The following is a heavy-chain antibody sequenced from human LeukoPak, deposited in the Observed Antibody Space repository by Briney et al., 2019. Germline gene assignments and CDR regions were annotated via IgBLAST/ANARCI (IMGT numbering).Heavy chain of an antibody. V-gene: IGHV4-59*08. CDR2: IYYSGGT. J-gene: IGHJ6*03. Sequence: SESLSLTCTVSGGSISSYYWSWIRQPPGKGLEWIGYIYYSGGTKYYLYLKSRVTISVDTSKNQFSLKLRSVTAADTAVYYCARRYYYDSSGYYNYYYMDVWGKGTTVTVSS. CDR3: ARRYYYDSSGYYNYYYMDV. D-gene: IGHD3-22*01. CDR1: GGSISSYY.